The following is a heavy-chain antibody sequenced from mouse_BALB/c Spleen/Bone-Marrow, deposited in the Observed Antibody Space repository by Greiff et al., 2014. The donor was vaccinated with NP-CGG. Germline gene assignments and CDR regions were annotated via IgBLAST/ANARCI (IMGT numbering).Heavy chain of an antibody. V-gene: IGHV14-3*02. CDR3: ARYYYGSSYFDY. Sequence: VQLQQSGAELVKPGASVKLSCTASGFNIKDTYMHSVKQRPEQGLEWIGRIDPANGNTKYDPKFQGKATITADTSSNTAYLQLSSLTSEDTAVYYCARYYYGSSYFDYWGQGTTLTVSS. D-gene: IGHD1-1*01. J-gene: IGHJ2*01. CDR1: GFNIKDTY. CDR2: IDPANGNT.